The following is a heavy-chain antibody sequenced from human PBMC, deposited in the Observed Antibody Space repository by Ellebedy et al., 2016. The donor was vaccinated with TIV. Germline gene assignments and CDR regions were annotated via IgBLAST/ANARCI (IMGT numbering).Heavy chain of an antibody. CDR3: ARKISFYSHTSGRRGDSHYYGLDV. V-gene: IGHV4-4*02. CDR2: ISPSGNT. D-gene: IGHD3-22*01. J-gene: IGHJ6*02. CDR1: SGSISSSNW. Sequence: MPGGSLRLSCAVSSGSISSSNWWSWVRQPPGKGLEWIGEISPSGNTNYIPSLKSRITISVDKSRNQFFLKLSSVTAADTAVYYCARKISFYSHTSGRRGDSHYYGLDVWGQGTTVTVSS.